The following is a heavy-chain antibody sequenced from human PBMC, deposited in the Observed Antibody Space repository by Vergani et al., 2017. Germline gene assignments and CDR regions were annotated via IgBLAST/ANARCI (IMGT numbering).Heavy chain of an antibody. CDR3: ASLGCVVGATTCFDI. V-gene: IGHV3-7*01. CDR2: IKQDGSEK. J-gene: IGHJ3*02. D-gene: IGHD1-26*01. CDR1: GFTFSSYW. Sequence: EVQLVESGGGLVQPGGSLRLSCAASGFTFSSYWMSWVRQAPGKGLEWVANIKQDGSEKYYVDSVKGRFTISRDNAKNSLSLQMNSLRAEDTAVYYCASLGCVVGATTCFDIWGQGTMVTVSS.